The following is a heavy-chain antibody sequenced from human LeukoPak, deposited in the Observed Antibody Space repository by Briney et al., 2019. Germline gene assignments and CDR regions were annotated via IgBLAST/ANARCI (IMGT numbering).Heavy chain of an antibody. CDR1: GFTFSDYY. CDR2: ISSSSSYT. Sequence: PGGSLRLSCAASGFTFSDYYMSWIRQAPGKGLEWVSYISSSSSYTNYADSVKGRFTISGDNAKNSLYLQMNSLRAEDTAVYYCTTPRGGYGSHDYWGQGTLVTVSS. V-gene: IGHV3-11*06. D-gene: IGHD5-18*01. CDR3: TTPRGGYGSHDY. J-gene: IGHJ4*02.